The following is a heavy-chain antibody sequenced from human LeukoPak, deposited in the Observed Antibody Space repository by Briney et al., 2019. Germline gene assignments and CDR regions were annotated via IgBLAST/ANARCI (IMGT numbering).Heavy chain of an antibody. Sequence: GGSLRLSCAASEFTFSSAPMSWVRQAPGKGLEWVSVIGGSGGNTNYADSVRGRFTISRDNSENTLYLQMNSLRAEDTAVYYCAQWHTVDYWGQGTLVTVSS. V-gene: IGHV3-23*01. J-gene: IGHJ4*02. CDR3: AQWHTVDY. CDR2: IGGSGGNT. CDR1: EFTFSSAP. D-gene: IGHD2-8*01.